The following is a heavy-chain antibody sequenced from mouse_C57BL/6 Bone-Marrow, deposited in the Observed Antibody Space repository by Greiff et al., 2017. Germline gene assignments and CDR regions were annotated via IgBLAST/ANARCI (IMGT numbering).Heavy chain of an antibody. J-gene: IGHJ4*01. CDR2: IRLKSDNYAT. D-gene: IGHD2-4*01. CDR3: KDYYDYDALYYAMDY. V-gene: IGHV6-3*01. CDR1: GFTFSNYW. Sequence: EVKVVESGGGLVQPGGSMKLSCVASGFTFSNYWMNWVRQSPEKGLEWVAQIRLKSDNYATHYAESVKGRFTISRDDSKSSVYLQMNNLRAEDTGIYYCKDYYDYDALYYAMDYWGQGTSVTVSS.